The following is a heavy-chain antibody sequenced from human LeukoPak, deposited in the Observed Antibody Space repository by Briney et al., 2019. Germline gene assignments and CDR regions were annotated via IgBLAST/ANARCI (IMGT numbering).Heavy chain of an antibody. V-gene: IGHV3-30*02. CDR1: GFTFSAYG. CDR2: IRYDGTNT. CDR3: AKPGEIAAARYYYYYYMDV. J-gene: IGHJ6*03. D-gene: IGHD6-13*01. Sequence: PGGSLRLSCVAAGFTFSAYGMHWVRQAPGKGLQWVTFIRYDGTNTYYADSVKGRFTISRDNSKSTLYLQMNSLKTEDTAVYYCAKPGEIAAARYYYYYYMDVWGKGTTVTVSS.